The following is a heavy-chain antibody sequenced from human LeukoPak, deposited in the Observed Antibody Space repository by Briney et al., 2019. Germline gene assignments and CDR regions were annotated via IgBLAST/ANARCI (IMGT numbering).Heavy chain of an antibody. J-gene: IGHJ4*02. CDR3: ARRHYGDSHFDY. CDR2: FYYSGST. Sequence: SETLSLTCAVYGGSFSGYYWSWIRQPPGKGLEWIGYFYYSGSTNYNPSLKSRVTISVDTSKNQFSLKLSSVTAADTAVYYCARRHYGDSHFDYWGQGTLVTVSS. V-gene: IGHV4-59*08. CDR1: GGSFSGYY. D-gene: IGHD4-17*01.